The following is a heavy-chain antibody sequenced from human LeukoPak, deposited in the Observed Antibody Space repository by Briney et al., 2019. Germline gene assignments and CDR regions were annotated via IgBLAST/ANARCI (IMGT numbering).Heavy chain of an antibody. Sequence: SETLSLTCTVSGGSISSSSYYWGWIRQPPGKGLEWIGSIYYSGSTYYNPSLKSRVTISVDTSKNQFSLKLSSVTAADTAVYYCARVKGYFDSDAFDIWGQGTMVTVSS. CDR3: ARVKGYFDSDAFDI. J-gene: IGHJ3*02. CDR1: GGSISSSSYY. CDR2: IYYSGST. D-gene: IGHD3-9*01. V-gene: IGHV4-39*07.